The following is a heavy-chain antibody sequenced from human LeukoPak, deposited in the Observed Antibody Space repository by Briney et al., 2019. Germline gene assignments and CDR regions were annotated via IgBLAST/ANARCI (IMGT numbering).Heavy chain of an antibody. CDR3: ARIGGSGSYSGHYFDH. D-gene: IGHD3-10*01. CDR2: IRSSGSTI. V-gene: IGHV3-48*03. J-gene: IGHJ4*02. Sequence: PGGSLRLSCAASGFTFSSYEMNWVRQAPGKGLEWVSYIRSSGSTIYYADSVKGRFTISRDNAKNTMYLQMNSLRAEDTAVYYCARIGGSGSYSGHYFDHWGQGTLVTVSS. CDR1: GFTFSSYE.